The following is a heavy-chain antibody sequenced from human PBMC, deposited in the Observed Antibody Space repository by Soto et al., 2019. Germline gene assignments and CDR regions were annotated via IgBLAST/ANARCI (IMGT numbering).Heavy chain of an antibody. CDR2: LKRDGRER. J-gene: IGHJ4*02. CDR1: GFTFGDFW. V-gene: IGHV3-7*03. Sequence: GGSLRLSCAASGFTFGDFWMTWVRQAPGKGLEWVANLKRDGRERYYVDSVKGRFSVARDNAKNSLYLQMNNLSPEDTAVYYCARDVYEILGRVVRRLDSWGQGTLVTVSS. CDR3: ARDVYEILGRVVRRLDS. D-gene: IGHD2-8*01.